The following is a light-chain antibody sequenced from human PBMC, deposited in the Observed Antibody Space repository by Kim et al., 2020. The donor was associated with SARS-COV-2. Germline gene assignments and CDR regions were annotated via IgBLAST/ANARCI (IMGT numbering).Light chain of an antibody. CDR1: SSNIGSNT. CDR2: SNN. CDR3: AAWDDSLNGAV. J-gene: IGLJ7*01. Sequence: ELTQPPSASGTPGQRVTISCSGSSSNIGSNTVNWYQQLPGTAPKLLIYSNNQRPSGVPDRFSGSKSGTSASLAISGLQSEDEADYYCAAWDDSLNGAVFGGGTQLTVL. V-gene: IGLV1-44*01.